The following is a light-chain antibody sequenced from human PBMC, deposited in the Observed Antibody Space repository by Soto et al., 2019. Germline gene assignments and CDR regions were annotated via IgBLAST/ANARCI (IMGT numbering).Light chain of an antibody. J-gene: IGLJ1*01. V-gene: IGLV2-14*03. Sequence: QSALTQPASVSVSPRQSITISSTGTSSDVGNDNFVCWYQHHAAKAPKLIIYDVSYRPSGVSHRFSGSKSGNTASLTISGLQSEDEADYYCSSYTTINTLFFVFGNGTKVTVL. CDR3: SSYTTINTLFFV. CDR2: DVS. CDR1: SSDVGNDNF.